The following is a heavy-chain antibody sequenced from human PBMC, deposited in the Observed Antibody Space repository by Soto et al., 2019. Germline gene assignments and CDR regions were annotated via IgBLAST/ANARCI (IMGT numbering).Heavy chain of an antibody. CDR3: ARDKFGSSWSYNWFDP. CDR1: GFNLSHPG. CDR2: IKSKTDGGTA. D-gene: IGHD6-13*01. Sequence: GGSLRLSCVASGFNLSHPGMTWVRQAAGKGLEWVGRIKSKTDGGTADYAAPVKGRATISRDNSKNTLYLQMNSLRAEDTAVYYCARDKFGSSWSYNWFDPWGQGTLVTVSS. V-gene: IGHV3-15*01. J-gene: IGHJ5*02.